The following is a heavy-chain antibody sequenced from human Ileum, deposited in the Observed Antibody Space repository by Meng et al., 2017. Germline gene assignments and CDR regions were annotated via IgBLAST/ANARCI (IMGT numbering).Heavy chain of an antibody. CDR1: GFAFSNYG. J-gene: IGHJ3*02. Sequence: GESLKISCAPSGFAFSNYGMHWVRQAPGKGLEWVALIWSHGNNQVYADSVKRRFTISRDNSKNTLFLQMNGLTVEDTAVYYCARDDDRNDNALDMWGQGTTVTVSS. CDR3: ARDDDRNDNALDM. V-gene: IGHV3-33*01. CDR2: IWSHGNNQ. D-gene: IGHD1-1*01.